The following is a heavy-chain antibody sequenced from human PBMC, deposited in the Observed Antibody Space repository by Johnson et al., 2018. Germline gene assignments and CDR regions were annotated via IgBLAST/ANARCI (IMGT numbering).Heavy chain of an antibody. J-gene: IGHJ1*01. CDR3: AKAGYYDSSGYYYYFQH. D-gene: IGHD3-22*01. CDR2: ISSDGSNK. Sequence: QVQLVESGGSVVQPGRSLRLSCTASGFTFSSYGMHWVRQAPGKGLEGVASISSDGSNKNYADSVKDRFTISRDNSKNSLFLQTNSLGAEDTAVYYCAKAGYYDSSGYYYYFQHWGQGTLVTVSS. V-gene: IGHV3-30*18. CDR1: GFTFSSYG.